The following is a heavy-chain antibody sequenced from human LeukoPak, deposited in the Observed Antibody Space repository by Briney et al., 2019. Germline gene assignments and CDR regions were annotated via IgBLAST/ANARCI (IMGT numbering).Heavy chain of an antibody. CDR3: ARAGTPITMIVVESNWFDP. CDR2: INHSGST. Sequence: SETLSLTCAVYGGSFSGYYWSWIRRPPGKGLEWIGEINHSGSTNYNPSLKSRVTISVDTSKNQFSLKLSSVTAADTAVYYCARAGTPITMIVVESNWFDPWGQGTLVTVSS. CDR1: GGSFSGYY. J-gene: IGHJ5*02. V-gene: IGHV4-34*01. D-gene: IGHD3-22*01.